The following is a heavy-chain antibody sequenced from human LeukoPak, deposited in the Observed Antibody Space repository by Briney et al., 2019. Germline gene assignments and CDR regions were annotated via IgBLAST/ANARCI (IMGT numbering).Heavy chain of an antibody. CDR3: ARDKYYGDYDSLYYFDY. D-gene: IGHD4-17*01. Sequence: ASVKVSCKASGYTFTGYYMHWVRQAPGQGLEWMGWINPNSGGTNYAQKLQGRVTMTRDTSISTAYMELSRLRSDDTAVYYCARDKYYGDYDSLYYFDYWGQGTLVTVSS. CDR2: INPNSGGT. CDR1: GYTFTGYY. J-gene: IGHJ4*02. V-gene: IGHV1-2*02.